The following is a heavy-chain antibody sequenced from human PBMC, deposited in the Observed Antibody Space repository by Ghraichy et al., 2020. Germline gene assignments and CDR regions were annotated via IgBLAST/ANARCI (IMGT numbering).Heavy chain of an antibody. J-gene: IGHJ6*02. CDR1: GFTFSSYA. V-gene: IGHV3-23*01. Sequence: GGSLRLSCAASGFTFSSYAMSWVRQAPGKGLEWVSAISGSGGSTYYADSVKGRFTISRDNSKNTLYLQMNSLRAEDTAVYYCAKTPPSRYCSSTSCYDYYYYGMDVWGQGTTVTVSS. D-gene: IGHD2-2*01. CDR3: AKTPPSRYCSSTSCYDYYYYGMDV. CDR2: ISGSGGST.